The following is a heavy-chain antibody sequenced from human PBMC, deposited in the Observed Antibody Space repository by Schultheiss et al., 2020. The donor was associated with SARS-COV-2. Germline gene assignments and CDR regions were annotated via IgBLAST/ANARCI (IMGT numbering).Heavy chain of an antibody. CDR2: ISYDGSNK. D-gene: IGHD3-3*01. Sequence: GGSLRLSCAASGFTFSSYAMHWVRQAPGKGLEWVAVISYDGSNKYYADSVKGRFTISRDNSKNTLYLQMNSLRAEDTAVYYCARDRCYDFWSGYYAYYYYGMDVWGQGTTVTVSS. J-gene: IGHJ6*02. CDR1: GFTFSSYA. CDR3: ARDRCYDFWSGYYAYYYYGMDV. V-gene: IGHV3-30-3*01.